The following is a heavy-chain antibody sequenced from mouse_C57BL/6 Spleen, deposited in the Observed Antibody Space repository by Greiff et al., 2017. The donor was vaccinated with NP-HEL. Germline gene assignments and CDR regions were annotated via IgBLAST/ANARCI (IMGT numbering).Heavy chain of an antibody. CDR2: IDPSDSET. J-gene: IGHJ1*03. Sequence: QVQLQQPGAELVRPGSSVKLSCKASGYTFTSYWMHWVKQRPIQGLEWIGNIDPSDSETHYNQKFKDKATLTVDKSSSTAYMQHSSLTSEDSAVYYYARYSNYVDWYFDVWGTGTTVTVSS. V-gene: IGHV1-52*01. D-gene: IGHD2-5*01. CDR3: ARYSNYVDWYFDV. CDR1: GYTFTSYW.